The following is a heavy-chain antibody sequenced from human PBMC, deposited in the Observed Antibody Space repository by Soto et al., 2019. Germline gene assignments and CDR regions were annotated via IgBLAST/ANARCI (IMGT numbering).Heavy chain of an antibody. CDR2: IIPMFGSA. D-gene: IGHD2-2*01. V-gene: IGHV1-69*12. J-gene: IGHJ5*01. Sequence: QVQLVQSGAVVKKPGSSVKVSCKASGGTFSNYAISWVRQAPGQGLEWMGGIIPMFGSANYAQKFQGRVTITADESTSTAYMELSSLRSEDTAVYYCARGGDIVLVPTDISWFASWGQGNRVTVSS. CDR3: ARGGDIVLVPTDISWFAS. CDR1: GGTFSNYA.